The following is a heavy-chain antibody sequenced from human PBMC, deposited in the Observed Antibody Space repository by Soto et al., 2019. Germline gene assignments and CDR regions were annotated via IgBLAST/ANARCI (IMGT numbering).Heavy chain of an antibody. CDR1: GCTFSRFW. D-gene: IGHD4-4*01. V-gene: IGHV3-7*03. Sequence: EVQLVESGGGRVQPGGSLRLSCAAAGCTFSRFWMSWVRQAPGKGLEWVANIKGDGCEKYYVESVKVRFTSCRDNAKNSLIVQMNSLRAGDTAVYLCTCHPPRGDYNKYARNYWGQGTQVTVSS. J-gene: IGHJ4*02. CDR2: IKGDGCEK. CDR3: TCHPPRGDYNKYARNY.